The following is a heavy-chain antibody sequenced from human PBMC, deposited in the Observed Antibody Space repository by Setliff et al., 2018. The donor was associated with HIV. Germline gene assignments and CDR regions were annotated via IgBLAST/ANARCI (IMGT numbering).Heavy chain of an antibody. CDR1: AFTFNIYA. J-gene: IGHJ4*02. CDR3: AREDTVANSYVARFDF. CDR2: IDANTGIP. D-gene: IGHD5-12*01. V-gene: IGHV7-4-1*02. Sequence: ASVKVSCKASAFTFNIYAIHWVRQAPGQGLEWMGYIDANTGIPTYAQALSGRFVFSLDTSVDTAHLHISSLKAEDTAIYYCAREDTVANSYVARFDFWGQGTLVTVSS.